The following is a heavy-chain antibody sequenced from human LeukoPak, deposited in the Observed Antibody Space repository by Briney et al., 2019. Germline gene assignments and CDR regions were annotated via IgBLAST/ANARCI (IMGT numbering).Heavy chain of an antibody. CDR3: ARGGPDY. V-gene: IGHV4-34*01. CDR2: IKHSGST. Sequence: SETLSLTCAVYGGSFSGYYWSWIRQPPGKGLEWIGEIKHSGSTNYNPSLKSRVTISVDTSKNQFSLKLSSVTAADTAVYYCARGGPDYWGQGTLVTVSS. CDR1: GGSFSGYY. J-gene: IGHJ4*02.